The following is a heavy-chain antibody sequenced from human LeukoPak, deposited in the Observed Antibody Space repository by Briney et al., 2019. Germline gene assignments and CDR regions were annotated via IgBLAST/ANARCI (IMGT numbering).Heavy chain of an antibody. J-gene: IGHJ4*02. Sequence: GGSLRLSCAASGFTFSSYWMSWVRQAPGKGLEWVANIKQDGSEKYYADSVKGRFTISRDNAKNSLYLQMNSLRVDDTAVYYCARDRGYSTFDYWGQGTLVTVSS. CDR3: ARDRGYSTFDY. CDR2: IKQDGSEK. D-gene: IGHD4-23*01. CDR1: GFTFSSYW. V-gene: IGHV3-7*01.